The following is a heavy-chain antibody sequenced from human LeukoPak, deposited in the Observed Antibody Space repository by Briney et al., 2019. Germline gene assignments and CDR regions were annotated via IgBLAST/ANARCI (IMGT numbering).Heavy chain of an antibody. CDR2: IYHSGST. J-gene: IGHJ6*03. Sequence: SETLSLTCTVSGGSISTSGYYWGWIRQPPGKGLEWIGNIYHSGSTYYNPSLKSRVSISVDTSKNHFSLDLSSVTAADSAVYYCARGDWGSPDYYYMDVWGKGTTVTISS. CDR3: ARGDWGSPDYYYMDV. CDR1: GGSISTSGYY. V-gene: IGHV4-39*07. D-gene: IGHD7-27*01.